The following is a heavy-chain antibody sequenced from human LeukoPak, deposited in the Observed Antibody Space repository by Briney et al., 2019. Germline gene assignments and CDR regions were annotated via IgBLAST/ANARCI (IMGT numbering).Heavy chain of an antibody. V-gene: IGHV3-48*03. CDR2: ISSSGSTI. D-gene: IGHD4-17*01. J-gene: IGHJ3*02. CDR1: GFTFSSYE. Sequence: GGSLRLSCAASGFTFSSYEMNWVRQAPGKGLEWVSYISSSGSTIYYADSVKGRFTISRDNAKNSLYLQMNSLRAEDTAVYYCARDIDYGDYTLTYDAFDIWGQGTKVTVSS. CDR3: ARDIDYGDYTLTYDAFDI.